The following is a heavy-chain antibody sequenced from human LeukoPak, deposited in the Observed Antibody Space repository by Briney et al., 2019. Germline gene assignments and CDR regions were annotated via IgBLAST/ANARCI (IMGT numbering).Heavy chain of an antibody. J-gene: IGHJ4*02. V-gene: IGHV1-69*05. D-gene: IGHD3-22*01. CDR3: ARGFHYDSSGYYYFY. CDR2: IIPLFGTA. CDR1: GGTFSSYA. Sequence: ASVKVSCKASGGTFSSYAISWVRQAPGQGLEWMGGIIPLFGTANYAQKFQGRLTITTDESTSTAYMELSSLRSEDTAVYYCARGFHYDSSGYYYFYWGQGTLVSVSS.